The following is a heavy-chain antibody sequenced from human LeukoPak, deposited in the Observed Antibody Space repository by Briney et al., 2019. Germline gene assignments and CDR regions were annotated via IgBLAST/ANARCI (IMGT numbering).Heavy chain of an antibody. J-gene: IGHJ4*02. D-gene: IGHD6-13*01. Sequence: SETLSLTCAVYGGSFSGYYWSWIHQPPGKGLEWIGEINHSGSTNYNPSLKSRVTISVDTSKNQFSLKLSSVTAADTAVYYCARRRGRGGSWFSNFDYWGQGTLVTVSS. CDR3: ARRRGRGGSWFSNFDY. CDR1: GGSFSGYY. CDR2: INHSGST. V-gene: IGHV4-34*01.